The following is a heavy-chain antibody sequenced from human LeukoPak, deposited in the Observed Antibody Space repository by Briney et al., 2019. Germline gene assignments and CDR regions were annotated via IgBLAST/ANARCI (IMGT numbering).Heavy chain of an antibody. CDR2: ISAYNGNT. D-gene: IGHD3-10*01. CDR3: AQSGSYSQFDY. V-gene: IGHV1-18*01. Sequence: GASVKVSCKASGGTFSSYAVSWVRQAPGQGLEWMGWISAYNGNTNYAQKLQGRVTMTTDTSTSTAYMELRSLRSDGTAVYYCAQSGSYSQFDYWGQGTLVTVSS. CDR1: GGTFSSYA. J-gene: IGHJ4*02.